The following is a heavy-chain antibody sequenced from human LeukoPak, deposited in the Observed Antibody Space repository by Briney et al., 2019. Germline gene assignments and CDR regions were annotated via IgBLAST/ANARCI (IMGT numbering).Heavy chain of an antibody. CDR1: GFTFSTYA. D-gene: IGHD1-26*01. CDR3: AKGLQWELPCDY. Sequence: GGSLRLSCAASGFTFSTYAMTWVRQAPGKGLEWVSAIGGGGGSGGSTYYADSVKGRFTISRDNSKNTLYPQMNSLRAEDTAVYYCAKGLQWELPCDYWGQGTLVTVSS. V-gene: IGHV3-23*01. CDR2: IGGGGGSGGST. J-gene: IGHJ4*02.